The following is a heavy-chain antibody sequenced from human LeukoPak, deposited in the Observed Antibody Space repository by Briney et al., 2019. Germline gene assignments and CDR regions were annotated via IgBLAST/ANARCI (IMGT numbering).Heavy chain of an antibody. CDR2: IHYSGSTY. CDR1: GGSISSYY. D-gene: IGHD5-24*01. Sequence: PSETLSLTCTVSGGSISSYYWSWIRQPPGKGLEWIGYIHYSGSTYYYNPPLKSRVTMSVDTAKNQFSLRLSSVSAADTAVYYCVRDRSRPNPFFDNWGQGTLVTVSS. V-gene: IGHV4-59*04. J-gene: IGHJ4*02. CDR3: VRDRSRPNPFFDN.